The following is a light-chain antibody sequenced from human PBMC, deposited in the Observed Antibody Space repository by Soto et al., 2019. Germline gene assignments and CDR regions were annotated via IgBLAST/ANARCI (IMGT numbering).Light chain of an antibody. V-gene: IGLV2-14*03. CDR2: DVS. J-gene: IGLJ1*01. CDR3: NSFTTSSTYV. Sequence: QSALTQPASVSGSPGQSISISCTGTTSAVGRYNYVSWYQQHPGKAPKLMIYDVSYRPSWVSNRFSGSKSGITASLTISGLQAEDEADYYCNSFTTSSTYVFGTGTKATVL. CDR1: TSAVGRYNY.